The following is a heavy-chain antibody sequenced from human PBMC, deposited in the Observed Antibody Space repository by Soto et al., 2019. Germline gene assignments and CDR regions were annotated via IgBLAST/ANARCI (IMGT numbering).Heavy chain of an antibody. CDR2: ISYDGSNK. Sequence: QVQLVESGGGVVQPGRSLRLSCAASGFTFSSYAMHWVRQAPGKGLEWVAVISYDGSNKYYADSVKGRFTISRDNSXNTLYLQMNSLRAEDTAVYYCAREALYCSGGSCFDYWGQGTLVTVSS. J-gene: IGHJ4*02. CDR1: GFTFSSYA. D-gene: IGHD2-15*01. CDR3: AREALYCSGGSCFDY. V-gene: IGHV3-30-3*01.